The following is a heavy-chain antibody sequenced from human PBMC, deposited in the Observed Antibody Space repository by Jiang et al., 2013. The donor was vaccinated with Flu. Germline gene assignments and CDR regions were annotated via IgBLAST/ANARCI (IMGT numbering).Heavy chain of an antibody. V-gene: IGHV3-9*01. CDR1: GFIFDDYV. CDR2: INWKSESI. D-gene: IGHD2-2*01. Sequence: GLVQPGRSLRLSCAASGFIFDDYVMHWVRQAPGKGLEWVSGINWKSESIGYADSVKGRFTISRDNAKNSLYLQMDSLRAEDTAVYYCAKDMFGVEPAILNPHFSVAAPYEYYYGMDVWGQGTTVTVSS. CDR3: AKDMFGVEPAILNPHFSVAAPYEYYYGMDV. J-gene: IGHJ6*02.